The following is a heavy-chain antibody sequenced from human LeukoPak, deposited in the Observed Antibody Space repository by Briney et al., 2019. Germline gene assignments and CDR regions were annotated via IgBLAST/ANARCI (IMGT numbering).Heavy chain of an antibody. Sequence: GGSLRLSCAASGFTFSSYAMSWVRQAQGKGLEWVSAISGSGGSTYYADSVKGRFAISRDNSKNTLYLQMNSLRAEDTAVYYCAKDVGYCSGGSCYVFDYWGQGTLVTVSS. D-gene: IGHD2-15*01. V-gene: IGHV3-23*01. J-gene: IGHJ4*02. CDR2: ISGSGGST. CDR3: AKDVGYCSGGSCYVFDY. CDR1: GFTFSSYA.